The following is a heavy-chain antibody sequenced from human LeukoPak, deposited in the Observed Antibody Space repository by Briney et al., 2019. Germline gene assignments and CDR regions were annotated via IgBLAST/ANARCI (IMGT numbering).Heavy chain of an antibody. D-gene: IGHD6-19*01. J-gene: IGHJ3*02. Sequence: GGSLRLSCAASGFTFSSYSMNWVRQAPGKGLEWVANIKQHGSERYYVDSVKGRFAISRDNAENSLYLQMNSLRAEDTAVYYCARYGNGAWLAHYSFDIWGQGTMVTVSS. V-gene: IGHV3-7*01. CDR3: ARYGNGAWLAHYSFDI. CDR2: IKQHGSER. CDR1: GFTFSSYS.